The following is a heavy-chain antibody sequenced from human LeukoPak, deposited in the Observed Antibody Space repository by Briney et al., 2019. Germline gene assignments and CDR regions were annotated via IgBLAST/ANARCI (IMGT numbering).Heavy chain of an antibody. Sequence: PGGPLRLSCAASGFTFSSYAMHWVRQAPGKGLEWVAVISYDGSNKYYADSVKGRFTISRDNSKNTLYLQMNSLRAEDTAVYYCARGLEDILTGYTEGDAFDIWGQGTMVTVSS. V-gene: IGHV3-30*04. CDR1: GFTFSSYA. CDR2: ISYDGSNK. CDR3: ARGLEDILTGYTEGDAFDI. D-gene: IGHD3-9*01. J-gene: IGHJ3*02.